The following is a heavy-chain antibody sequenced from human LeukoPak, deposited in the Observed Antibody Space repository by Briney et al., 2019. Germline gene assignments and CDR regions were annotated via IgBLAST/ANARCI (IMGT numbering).Heavy chain of an antibody. Sequence: SETLSLTCAVYGGSFSGYYWSWIRQPPGKGLEWIGEINHSGSTNYNPSLKSRVTISVDKSKNQFSLKLSSVTAADTAVYYCASLEQLATTAYFDYWGQGTLVTVSS. CDR2: INHSGST. J-gene: IGHJ4*02. D-gene: IGHD6-13*01. V-gene: IGHV4-34*01. CDR3: ASLEQLATTAYFDY. CDR1: GGSFSGYY.